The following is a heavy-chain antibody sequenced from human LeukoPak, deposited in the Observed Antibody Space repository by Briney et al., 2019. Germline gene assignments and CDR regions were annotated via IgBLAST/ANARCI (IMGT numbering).Heavy chain of an antibody. D-gene: IGHD2-8*02. V-gene: IGHV1-46*01. Sequence: GASVKVSCKASGYTFTSYYMHWVRQAPGQGLEWMGIINPSGGSTSYAQKFQGRVSMTRDTSTSTVYMELSSLRSEDTAVYYCARDHIPGGFPSNWFDPWGQGTLVTVSS. J-gene: IGHJ5*02. CDR3: ARDHIPGGFPSNWFDP. CDR2: INPSGGST. CDR1: GYTFTSYY.